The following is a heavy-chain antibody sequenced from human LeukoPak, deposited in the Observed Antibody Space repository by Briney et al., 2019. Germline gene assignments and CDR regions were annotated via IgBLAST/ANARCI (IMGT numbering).Heavy chain of an antibody. J-gene: IGHJ4*02. V-gene: IGHV1-69*05. CDR3: ARRIPGAYFDY. Sequence: SVKVSCKASGGTFSSYAISWVRQAPGQGLEWVGGIIPIFGTANYAQKFQGRVTITTDESTSTAYMELSSLRSGDTAVYYCARRIPGAYFDYWGQGTLVTVSS. CDR2: IIPIFGTA. D-gene: IGHD2-15*01. CDR1: GGTFSSYA.